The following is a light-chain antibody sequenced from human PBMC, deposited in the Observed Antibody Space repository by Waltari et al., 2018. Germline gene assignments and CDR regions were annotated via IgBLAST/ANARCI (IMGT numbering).Light chain of an antibody. Sequence: QSALTQPASVSGSPAQSITIPCTGPRSDLGGSNSVSWYQHHPRQAPKVIIYDVSQRPSGVSNRFSGSKSGNTASLTISGLQPEDEADYFCCSYAGNYIHVLFGGGTKLTVL. CDR1: RSDLGGSNS. V-gene: IGLV2-23*02. J-gene: IGLJ2*01. CDR3: CSYAGNYIHVL. CDR2: DVS.